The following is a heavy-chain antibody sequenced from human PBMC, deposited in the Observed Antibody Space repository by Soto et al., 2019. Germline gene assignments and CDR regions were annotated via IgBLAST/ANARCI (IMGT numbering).Heavy chain of an antibody. Sequence: HPVGSLRLSCAASGFTFSSYGMHWVRQAPGKGLEWVAVISYDGSNKYYADSVKGRFTISRGNSKNTLYLQMNSLRAEDTAVYYCAKGDTAMVVYYYGMDVWGQGTTVTVSS. CDR3: AKGDTAMVVYYYGMDV. CDR2: ISYDGSNK. CDR1: GFTFSSYG. J-gene: IGHJ6*02. D-gene: IGHD5-18*01. V-gene: IGHV3-30*18.